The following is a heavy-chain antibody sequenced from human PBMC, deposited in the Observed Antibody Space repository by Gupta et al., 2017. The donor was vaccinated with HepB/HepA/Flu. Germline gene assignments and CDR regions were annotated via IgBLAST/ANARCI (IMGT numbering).Heavy chain of an antibody. CDR1: GYSSTYYT. Sequence: QVQLVQSGAEVRKPGASVKVSCKASGYSSTYYTLLCVLQAPGQRLEWMGWINAGNGNTKYSQKFQNRVTLTRDTSAGTVYMEMSSLRYEDTAVYYCARRAFFIDRSVYHYVFDPWGQGTLVTVSS. V-gene: IGHV1-3*01. CDR2: INAGNGNT. J-gene: IGHJ5*02. CDR3: ARRAFFIDRSVYHYVFDP. D-gene: IGHD3-22*01.